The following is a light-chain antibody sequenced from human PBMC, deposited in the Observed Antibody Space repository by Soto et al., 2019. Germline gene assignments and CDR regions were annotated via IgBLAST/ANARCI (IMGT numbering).Light chain of an antibody. CDR2: DAS. CDR3: QQYNSYSLT. Sequence: DIQMTQSPSTLSASVGDRVTITCRASQSISSWLAWYQQKPGKAPKLLIYDASSLESGVPSRFSGSGSGTEFPLTISSLQPDDFAPYYCQQYNSYSLTFGQGTKVEIK. J-gene: IGKJ1*01. CDR1: QSISSW. V-gene: IGKV1-5*01.